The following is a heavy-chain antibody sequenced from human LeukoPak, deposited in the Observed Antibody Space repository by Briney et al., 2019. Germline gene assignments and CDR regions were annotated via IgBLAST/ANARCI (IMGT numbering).Heavy chain of an antibody. CDR2: IQDDGVEK. CDR1: GFNFSINW. D-gene: IGHD1-1*01. J-gene: IGHJ3*02. CDR3: SRGGYNHGFDI. Sequence: GGSLRLSCAASGFNFSINWMTWVRQAPGKGLEWVANIQDDGVEKNYVESVKGRFIISRDNAKNTLYLQMNSLRAEDTAVYYCSRGGYNHGFDIWGQGTMVTVSS. V-gene: IGHV3-7*04.